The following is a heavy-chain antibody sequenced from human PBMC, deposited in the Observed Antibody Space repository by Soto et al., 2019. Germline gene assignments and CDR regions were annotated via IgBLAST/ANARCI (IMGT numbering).Heavy chain of an antibody. Sequence: PGESLKISCKGSGYSFTTYWIGWVRQMPGKGLEWMGIIYPDDSDTRYSPSFQGQVTISADKSISTAYLHWSSLKASDTAMYYCARQARPQAEYFQHWGQGTLVTVSS. CDR2: IYPDDSDT. CDR3: ARQARPQAEYFQH. CDR1: GYSFTTYW. D-gene: IGHD1-1*01. V-gene: IGHV5-51*01. J-gene: IGHJ1*01.